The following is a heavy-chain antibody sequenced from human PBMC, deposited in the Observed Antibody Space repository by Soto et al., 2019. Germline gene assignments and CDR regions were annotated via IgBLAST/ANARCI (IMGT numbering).Heavy chain of an antibody. CDR1: GFTFSDYW. CDR2: IKQDGNEK. D-gene: IGHD1-1*01. J-gene: IGHJ5*02. CDR3: VRCWGTGDGSNLGYNWLDP. Sequence: HPGGSLRLSCAVSGFTFSDYWMGWVRQAPGKGLEWVANIKQDGNEKYYVDSVKGRFTISRDNAKNTLYLQMNSLRAADTAVYFCVRCWGTGDGSNLGYNWLDPWGQGTLVTVSS. V-gene: IGHV3-7*01.